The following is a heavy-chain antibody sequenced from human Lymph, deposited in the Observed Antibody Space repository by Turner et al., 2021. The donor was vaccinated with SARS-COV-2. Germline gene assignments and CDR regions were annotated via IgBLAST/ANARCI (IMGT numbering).Heavy chain of an antibody. CDR1: GFTFSSYA. J-gene: IGHJ6*02. CDR2: ISYDGSNK. D-gene: IGHD3-3*01. Sequence: QVQLVESGGGVVQPGRSLRLSCAASGFTFSSYAMHWVRQAPGKGLEWVAVISYDGSNKNYADSVKGRFTISRDNSKNTLYLQMNSLRAEDTAVYYWARDDREFWSGYYTHYYYYGMDVWGQGTTVTVSS. V-gene: IGHV3-30*04. CDR3: ARDDREFWSGYYTHYYYYGMDV.